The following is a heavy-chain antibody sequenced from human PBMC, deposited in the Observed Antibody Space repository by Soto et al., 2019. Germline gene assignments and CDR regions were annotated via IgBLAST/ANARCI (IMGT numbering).Heavy chain of an antibody. V-gene: IGHV1-18*01. CDR1: GGTFSSYA. CDR2: ISTYNGNT. D-gene: IGHD1-26*01. CDR3: ARDSGSYGAC. Sequence: GASVKVSCKSSGGTFSSYAISWVRQAPGQGLQWMGWISTYNGNTNYAQKLQGRVTMTTDTSTSTAYMELRSLRSDDTAVYYCARDSGSYGACWGQGTLVTVSS. J-gene: IGHJ4*02.